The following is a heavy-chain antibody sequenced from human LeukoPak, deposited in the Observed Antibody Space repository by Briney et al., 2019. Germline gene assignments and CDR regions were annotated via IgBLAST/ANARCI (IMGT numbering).Heavy chain of an antibody. V-gene: IGHV3-33*03. CDR2: IWYDGSNK. CDR3: AKSRYFDWLLPNFDY. CDR1: GFTFSSYG. Sequence: GGSLRLSCAASGFTFSSYGMHWVRQAPGKGLEWVAVIWYDGSNKYYADSVKGRFTISRDNAKNSLYLQMNSLRAEDTALYYCAKSRYFDWLLPNFDYWGQGTLVTVSS. D-gene: IGHD3-9*01. J-gene: IGHJ4*02.